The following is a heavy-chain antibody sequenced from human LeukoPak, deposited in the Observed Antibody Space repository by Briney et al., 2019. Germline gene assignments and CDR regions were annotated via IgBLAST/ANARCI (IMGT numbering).Heavy chain of an antibody. Sequence: GGSLRLSCAASGFSFSTYNMNWVRQAPGQRLEWVSSITSGSSYIYYADSVKGRFTISRDNAKSSLYLQMNSLRAEDTAVYYCAHGTMYQLDYWGQGTLVTVSS. CDR1: GFSFSTYN. J-gene: IGHJ4*02. CDR2: ITSGSSYI. V-gene: IGHV3-21*04. D-gene: IGHD2-2*01. CDR3: AHGTMYQLDY.